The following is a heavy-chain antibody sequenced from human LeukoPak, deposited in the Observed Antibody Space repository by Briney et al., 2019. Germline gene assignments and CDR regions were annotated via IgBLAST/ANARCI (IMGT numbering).Heavy chain of an antibody. CDR1: GFIVSGDF. V-gene: IGHV3-53*01. CDR2: IYSDGST. J-gene: IGHJ4*02. D-gene: IGHD4-11*01. Sequence: GGSLRLSCAASGFIVSGDFMSWVRQAPGKGLEWVSVIYSDGSTYYADSVKGRFTISRDNSKNTLYLQMNSLRAEDTAVYYCAKAFAMTTVDDYWGQGTLVTVSS. CDR3: AKAFAMTTVDDY.